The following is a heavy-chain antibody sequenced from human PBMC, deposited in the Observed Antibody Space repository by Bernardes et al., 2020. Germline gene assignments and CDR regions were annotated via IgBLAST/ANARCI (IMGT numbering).Heavy chain of an antibody. CDR2: IYYSGST. Sequence: SETLSLICTVSGGSVSSGSYYWSWIRQPPGKGLEWIGYIYYSGSTNYNPSLKSRVTISVDTSKNQFSLKLSSVTAADTAVYYCARERHLRFDYWGQGTLVTVSS. J-gene: IGHJ4*02. CDR3: ARERHLRFDY. D-gene: IGHD3-16*01. V-gene: IGHV4-61*01. CDR1: GGSVSSGSYY.